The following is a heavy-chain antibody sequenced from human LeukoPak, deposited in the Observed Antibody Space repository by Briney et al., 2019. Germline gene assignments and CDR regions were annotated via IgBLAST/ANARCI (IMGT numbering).Heavy chain of an antibody. D-gene: IGHD4-17*01. V-gene: IGHV3-48*04. CDR1: GFTFSSYS. CDR3: ARDNGADAFDI. J-gene: IGHJ3*02. CDR2: ISSSSSTI. Sequence: GGSLRLSCAASGFTFSSYSMNWVRQASGKGLEWVSYISSSSSTIYYADSVKGRFTNSRDNAKNSLYLQMNSLRAEDTAVYYCARDNGADAFDIWGQGTMVTVSS.